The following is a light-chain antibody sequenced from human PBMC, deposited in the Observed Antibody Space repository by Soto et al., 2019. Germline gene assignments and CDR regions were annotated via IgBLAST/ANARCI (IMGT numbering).Light chain of an antibody. Sequence: VLMQCPGTLSLSLGERATLCCRANQTVSSYLAWYQQKRGQAPRLLISLASSRATGIPVRFSGSGSGTDFTLPIRRLEPQDCAVYYCQQYGSSPGTFGGGTKVDIK. CDR2: LAS. CDR1: QTVSSY. V-gene: IGKV3-20*01. CDR3: QQYGSSPGT. J-gene: IGKJ4*01.